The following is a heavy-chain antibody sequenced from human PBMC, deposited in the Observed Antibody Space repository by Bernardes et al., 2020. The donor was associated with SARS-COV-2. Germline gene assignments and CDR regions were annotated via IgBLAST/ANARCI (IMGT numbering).Heavy chain of an antibody. Sequence: ASVKVSCRASGYTFTDYGISWLRQAPGRGLEWMGWVTGYNGNTNYAQRFQARLILTADTSTSTVYMELTSLTSDDTAVYYCAREPSGFSDYWGQGTLVTVSS. J-gene: IGHJ4*02. V-gene: IGHV1-18*04. CDR2: VTGYNGNT. CDR3: AREPSGFSDY. D-gene: IGHD3-10*01. CDR1: GYTFTDYG.